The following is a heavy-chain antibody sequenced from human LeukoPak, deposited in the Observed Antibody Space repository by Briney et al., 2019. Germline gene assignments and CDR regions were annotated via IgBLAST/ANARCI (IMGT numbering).Heavy chain of an antibody. CDR1: GFTFSSYA. CDR2: ISGSGGST. J-gene: IGHJ4*02. V-gene: IGHV3-23*01. Sequence: GGPLRLSCAASGFTFSSYAMSWVRQAPGKGLEWVSAISGSGGSTYYADSVKGRFTISRDNSKNTLYLQMNSLRAEDTAVYYCAKDPTMIVVVIPDYWGQGTLVTVSS. D-gene: IGHD3-22*01. CDR3: AKDPTMIVVVIPDY.